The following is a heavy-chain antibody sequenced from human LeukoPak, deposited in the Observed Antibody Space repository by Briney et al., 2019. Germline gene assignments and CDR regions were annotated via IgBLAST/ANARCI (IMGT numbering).Heavy chain of an antibody. CDR1: GYTFTTYY. D-gene: IGHD6-13*01. J-gene: IGHJ4*02. V-gene: IGHV1-46*01. CDR2: INPAGGST. Sequence: ASVKVSCTASGYTFTTYYIHWVRQAPGQGLEWMGIINPAGGSTTYAQKFQGRVTLTRDTSKSTVFMEVNSLRSEDTAVYYCALYSSTWYWGQGTLVTVSS. CDR3: ALYSSTWY.